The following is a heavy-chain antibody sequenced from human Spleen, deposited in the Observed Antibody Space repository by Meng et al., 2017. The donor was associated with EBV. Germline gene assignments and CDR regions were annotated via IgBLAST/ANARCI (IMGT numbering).Heavy chain of an antibody. J-gene: IGHJ5*02. CDR1: GGSICSSIYY. D-gene: IGHD2-2*01. CDR3: ASQGHCSSTSCYVGWFDP. V-gene: IGHV4-39*01. CDR2: IYYSGST. Sequence: GSAPGLVMPLETPSLSCTVSGGSICSSIYYWGWIRQPPGKGLEWIGSIYYSGSTSYNPSLKSRVTISVDTSKNQFSLKLSSVTAADTAVYYCASQGHCSSTSCYVGWFDPWGQGTLVTVSS.